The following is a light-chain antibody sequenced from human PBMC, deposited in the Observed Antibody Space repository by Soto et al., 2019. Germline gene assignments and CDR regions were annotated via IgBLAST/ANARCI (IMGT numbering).Light chain of an antibody. CDR3: QQYNSYPLT. V-gene: IGKV1-5*03. J-gene: IGKJ4*01. CDR1: QTISNW. CDR2: KAS. Sequence: IQMTQSPSTLSAAVGDRVTITFRASQTISNWLAWYQQRPGKAPKLLIYKASSLESGVPSRFSGSGSGTEFTLTISSLQPDDFGRYYCQQYNSYPLTFGGGTKVDIK.